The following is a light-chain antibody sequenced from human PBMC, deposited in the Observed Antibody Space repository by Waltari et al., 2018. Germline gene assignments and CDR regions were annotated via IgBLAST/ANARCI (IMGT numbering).Light chain of an antibody. CDR1: HSPSNKDS. Sequence: DIVMTQSPDSLAVSLGERDTTTCNSRHSPSNKDSLAWYQQTPGQPPKLLIYRASTRESGVPDRFRGSGSGTDFTLTITSVQAEDVAVYHCLQCYNTPYTFGQGTRLEIK. CDR2: RAS. V-gene: IGKV4-1*01. CDR3: LQCYNTPYT. J-gene: IGKJ2*01.